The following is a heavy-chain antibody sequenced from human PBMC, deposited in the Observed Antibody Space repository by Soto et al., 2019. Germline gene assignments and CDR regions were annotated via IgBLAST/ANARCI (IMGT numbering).Heavy chain of an antibody. V-gene: IGHV4-34*01. Sequence: QVQLQQWGAGLLKPSETLSLTCAVYGGSFSGYYWSWIRQPPGKGLEWIGEINHSGSTNYTPSLKSRVTISVDTAKNQFPLKRSSVAAADTDVYYCARGGIVGSGWYSQHWGQGTLVTVSS. J-gene: IGHJ1*01. CDR1: GGSFSGYY. CDR2: INHSGST. D-gene: IGHD6-19*01. CDR3: ARGGIVGSGWYSQH.